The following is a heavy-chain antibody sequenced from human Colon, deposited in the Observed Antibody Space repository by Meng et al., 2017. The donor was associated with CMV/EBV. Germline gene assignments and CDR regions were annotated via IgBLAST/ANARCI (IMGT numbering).Heavy chain of an antibody. CDR3: AKVDSAMGRTYFDY. Sequence: GESLKISCAASGFTVSSNYMSWVRQAPGKGLEWVSTITGSGGITFYADSVKGRFTISRDNSKNMLFLQMNSLRDDDTSVYYCAKVDSAMGRTYFDYWGQGTLVTVSS. V-gene: IGHV3-23*01. CDR1: GFTVSSNY. CDR2: ITGSGGIT. J-gene: IGHJ4*02. D-gene: IGHD5-18*01.